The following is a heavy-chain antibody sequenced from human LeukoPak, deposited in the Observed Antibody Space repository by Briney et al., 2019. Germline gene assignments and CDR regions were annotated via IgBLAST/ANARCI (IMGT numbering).Heavy chain of an antibody. J-gene: IGHJ3*02. CDR3: ARDGGLNYDSSGYYHAGVAFDI. CDR2: INWNGGST. V-gene: IGHV3-20*04. D-gene: IGHD3-22*01. Sequence: GGSLRLSCAASGFTFEDYGMSWVRQAPGKGLEWVSGINWNGGSTGYADSVKGRFTISRDNAKNTLYLQMNSLRAEDTAVYYCARDGGLNYDSSGYYHAGVAFDIWGQGTMVTVSS. CDR1: GFTFEDYG.